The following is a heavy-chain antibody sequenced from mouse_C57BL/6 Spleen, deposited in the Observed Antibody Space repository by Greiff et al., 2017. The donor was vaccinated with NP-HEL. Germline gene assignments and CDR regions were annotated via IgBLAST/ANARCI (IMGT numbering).Heavy chain of an antibody. J-gene: IGHJ2*01. Sequence: QVQLQQPGAELVRPGSSVKLSCKASGYTFTSYWMHWVKQRPIQGLEWIGNIDPSDSATHYNQKFKDKATLTVDKSSSTAYMQLSSLTSEDSAVYYCARKGIYYGNYFDYWGQGTTLTVSS. D-gene: IGHD2-1*01. CDR2: IDPSDSAT. V-gene: IGHV1-52*01. CDR3: ARKGIYYGNYFDY. CDR1: GYTFTSYW.